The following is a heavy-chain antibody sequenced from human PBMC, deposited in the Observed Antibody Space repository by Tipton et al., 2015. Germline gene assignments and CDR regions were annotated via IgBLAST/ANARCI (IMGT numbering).Heavy chain of an antibody. D-gene: IGHD6-13*01. Sequence: QLVQSGAEVKKPGESLKISCKGSGYSFTSYWIGWVRQMPGKGLEWMGIIYPGDTNARYSPSFQGQVTISADKSISTAYLQWSSLKASDSAIYYCARRIAAGTVYFDFWGQGTLVTVSS. CDR2: IYPGDTNA. CDR3: ARRIAAGTVYFDF. J-gene: IGHJ4*02. CDR1: GYSFTSYW. V-gene: IGHV5-51*01.